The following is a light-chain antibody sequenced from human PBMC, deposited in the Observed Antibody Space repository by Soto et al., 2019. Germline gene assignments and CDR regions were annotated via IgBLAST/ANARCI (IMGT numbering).Light chain of an antibody. CDR3: AQIYTAQWT. Sequence: DIHVTQSPSSLPASLGDRVTITCRASENIKNYLIWYQQKPDKAPKLLIYGASTLKTGVPSRFSGSGSGTDFTFTIGGLQPDDFATYYCAQIYTAQWTFGQGTRVDLK. CDR1: ENIKNY. CDR2: GAS. J-gene: IGKJ1*01. V-gene: IGKV1-39*01.